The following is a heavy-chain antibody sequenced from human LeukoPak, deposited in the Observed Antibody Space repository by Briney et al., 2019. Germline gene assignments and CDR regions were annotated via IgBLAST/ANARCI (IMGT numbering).Heavy chain of an antibody. Sequence: SETLSLTCAVYGGSFSGYYWSWIRQPPGKGLEWIGEINHSGSTNYNPSLKSRVTISVDTSKNQFSLKLSSVTAADTAVYYCAREQDCSGGSCYRYFDYWGQGTPVTVSS. CDR2: INHSGST. CDR1: GGSFSGYY. J-gene: IGHJ4*02. V-gene: IGHV4-34*01. CDR3: AREQDCSGGSCYRYFDY. D-gene: IGHD2-15*01.